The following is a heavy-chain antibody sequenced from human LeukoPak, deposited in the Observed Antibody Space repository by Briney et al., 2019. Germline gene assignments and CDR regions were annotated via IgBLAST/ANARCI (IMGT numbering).Heavy chain of an antibody. CDR2: IYTSGST. Sequence: SETLSLTCTVSGGSISSGGYYWSWIRQPAGKGLEWIGRIYTSGSTNYNPSLKSRVTMSVDTSKNQFSLKLSSVTAADTAVYYCARDLVAAAGEYYFDYWGQGTLVTVSS. D-gene: IGHD6-13*01. CDR1: GGSISSGGYY. V-gene: IGHV4-61*02. CDR3: ARDLVAAAGEYYFDY. J-gene: IGHJ4*02.